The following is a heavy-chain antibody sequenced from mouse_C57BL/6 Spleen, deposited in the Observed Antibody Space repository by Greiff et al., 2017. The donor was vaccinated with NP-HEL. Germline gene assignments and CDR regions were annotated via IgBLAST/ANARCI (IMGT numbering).Heavy chain of an antibody. Sequence: EVKLVESGPVLVKPGASVKMSCKASGYTFTDYYMNWVKQSHGKSLEWIGVINPYNGGTSYNQQFKGKATLTVDKSSSTAYMELNSLTSEDSAVYYCARLELTGTFAYWGQGTLVTVSA. CDR3: ARLELTGTFAY. D-gene: IGHD4-1*01. V-gene: IGHV1-19*01. CDR2: INPYNGGT. CDR1: GYTFTDYY. J-gene: IGHJ3*01.